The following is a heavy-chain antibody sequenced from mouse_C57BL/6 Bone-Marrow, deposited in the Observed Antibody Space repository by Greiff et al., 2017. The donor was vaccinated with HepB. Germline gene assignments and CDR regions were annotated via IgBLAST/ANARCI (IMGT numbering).Heavy chain of an antibody. CDR1: GYTFTSYG. J-gene: IGHJ4*01. CDR2: IYPRSGNT. CDR3: ARSNYSNYIYPYYAMDY. V-gene: IGHV1-81*01. D-gene: IGHD2-12*01. Sequence: VQLQQSGAELARPGASVKLSCKASGYTFTSYGISWVKQRTGQGLEWIGEIYPRSGNTYYNEKFKGKATLTADTSSSTAYMELRSLTSEDSAVYFCARSNYSNYIYPYYAMDYWGQGTSVTVSS.